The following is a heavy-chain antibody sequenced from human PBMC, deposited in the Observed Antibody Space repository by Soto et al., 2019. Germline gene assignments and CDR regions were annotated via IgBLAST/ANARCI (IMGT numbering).Heavy chain of an antibody. CDR3: ATSTYYDFWSGYLPGICY. CDR2: INAGNGNT. V-gene: IGHV1-3*01. J-gene: IGHJ4*02. Sequence: QVQLVQSGAEVKKPGASVKVSCKASGYTFTSYAMHWVRQAPGQRLEWMGWINAGNGNTKYSQKFQGRVTITRDTSASTAYMELSSLRSEDTAVYYCATSTYYDFWSGYLPGICYWGQGTLVTVSS. D-gene: IGHD3-3*01. CDR1: GYTFTSYA.